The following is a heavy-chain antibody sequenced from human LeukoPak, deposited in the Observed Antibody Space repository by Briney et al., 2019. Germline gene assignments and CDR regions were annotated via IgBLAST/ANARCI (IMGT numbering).Heavy chain of an antibody. CDR2: INHSGST. Sequence: SETLSLTCAVYGGSFSGYYWSWIRQPPGKGLEWIGEINHSGSTNYNPSLKSRVTISVDTSKNQFSLKLSSVTAADTAVYYCARRLGIAAASDWFDPWGQGTLVTVSS. D-gene: IGHD6-13*01. V-gene: IGHV4-34*01. CDR1: GGSFSGYY. J-gene: IGHJ5*02. CDR3: ARRLGIAAASDWFDP.